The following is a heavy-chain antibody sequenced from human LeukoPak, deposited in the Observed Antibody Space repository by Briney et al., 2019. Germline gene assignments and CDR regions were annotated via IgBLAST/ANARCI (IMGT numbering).Heavy chain of an antibody. J-gene: IGHJ4*02. CDR2: IRNKANHYTT. Sequence: GGSLRLSCAASGLSFSDYYMDWVCQAPGKGLEWVGRIRNKANHYTTEYAASAKGRFSISRDESKNSLYLQVNSLKTEDTAVYYCARGSYSGYGVGYWGQGTLVTVSS. V-gene: IGHV3-72*01. CDR3: ARGSYSGYGVGY. CDR1: GLSFSDYY. D-gene: IGHD5-12*01.